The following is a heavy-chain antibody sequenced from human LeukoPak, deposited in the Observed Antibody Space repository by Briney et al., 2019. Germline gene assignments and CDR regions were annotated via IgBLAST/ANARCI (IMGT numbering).Heavy chain of an antibody. CDR3: ARDFDDGHTIFGVVTLNTYYFDY. Sequence: GASVKVSCKASGYTFTSYGISWVRQAPGQGLELMGWISAYNGNTNYAQKLQGRVTMTTDTSTSTAYMELRSLRSDDTAVYYCARDFDDGHTIFGVVTLNTYYFDYWGQGTLVTVSS. V-gene: IGHV1-18*01. J-gene: IGHJ4*02. D-gene: IGHD3-3*01. CDR2: ISAYNGNT. CDR1: GYTFTSYG.